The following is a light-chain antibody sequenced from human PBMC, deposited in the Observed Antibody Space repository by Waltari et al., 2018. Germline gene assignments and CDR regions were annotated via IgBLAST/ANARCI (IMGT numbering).Light chain of an antibody. CDR2: DVT. Sequence: QSALTQPASVSGSPGQSITISCTGTSSDVGGHNFVSWYQHHPGKAPKLMIYDVTKRPSGISTRFSGSKSGNTASLTISGLQTEDGADYYCSSYTISTPNWGFGGGTKLTVL. V-gene: IGLV2-14*03. CDR3: SSYTISTPNWG. CDR1: SSDVGGHNF. J-gene: IGLJ3*02.